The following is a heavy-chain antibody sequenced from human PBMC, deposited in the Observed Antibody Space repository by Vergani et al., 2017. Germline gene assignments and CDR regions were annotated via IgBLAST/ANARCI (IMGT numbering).Heavy chain of an antibody. CDR3: ARQSTYYDFWSGYFTPPHSYYMDV. J-gene: IGHJ6*03. D-gene: IGHD3-3*01. V-gene: IGHV3-48*01. Sequence: EVQLVESGGGLVQPGGSLRLSCAASGFTFSSYSMNWVRQAPGKGLEWVSYISSSSSTIYYADSVKGRFNISRDNAKNSLYQQMNSLRAEDKAVYYCARQSTYYDFWSGYFTPPHSYYMDVWGKGTTVTVSS. CDR1: GFTFSSYS. CDR2: ISSSSSTI.